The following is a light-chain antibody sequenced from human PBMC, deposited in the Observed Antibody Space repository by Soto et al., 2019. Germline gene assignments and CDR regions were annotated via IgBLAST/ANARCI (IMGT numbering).Light chain of an antibody. V-gene: IGKV3-11*01. CDR2: DAS. J-gene: IGKJ1*01. Sequence: EIVLTQSPATLSLSPGEGATVSCRASQSVSSHLAWYQQKRGQAPRLLIYDASSRASGIPARFSGSGSGTDFTLTISSLEPEDFAVYYCQQRSNWPPAWTFGQGTKVDIK. CDR3: QQRSNWPPAWT. CDR1: QSVSSH.